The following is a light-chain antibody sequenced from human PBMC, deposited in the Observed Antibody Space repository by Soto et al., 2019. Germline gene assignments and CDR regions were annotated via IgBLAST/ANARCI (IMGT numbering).Light chain of an antibody. CDR3: SSFTSTTTPWV. CDR2: EVS. J-gene: IGLJ3*02. Sequence: QSVLTQPASVSGSPGQSITISCTGTGSDVGRYNYVSWYQHHPGKAPTVMIYEVSNRPSGVSNRFFGSKSGNTASLTISGLQAEDEADYYCSSFTSTTTPWVFGGGTKLTVL. V-gene: IGLV2-14*01. CDR1: GSDVGRYNY.